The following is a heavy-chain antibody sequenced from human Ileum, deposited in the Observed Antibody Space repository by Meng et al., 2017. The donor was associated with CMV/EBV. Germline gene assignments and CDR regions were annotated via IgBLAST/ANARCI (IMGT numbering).Heavy chain of an antibody. CDR1: GGSFSGYY. CDR2: INHNGST. CDR3: ARGTRGLRKDFDY. Sequence: GGAGMFEPSETLSLPCAVYGGSFSGYYWSRIRPPPGKGLEWIGEINHNGSTNYNPSLKSRVTISVDTSKNQFSLKLSSVTAADTAVYYCARGTRGLRKDFDYWGQGTLVTVSS. D-gene: IGHD4-17*01. V-gene: IGHV4-34*01. J-gene: IGHJ4*02.